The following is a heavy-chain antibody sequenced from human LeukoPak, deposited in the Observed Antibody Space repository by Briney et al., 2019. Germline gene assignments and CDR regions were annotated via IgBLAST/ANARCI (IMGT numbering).Heavy chain of an antibody. CDR2: INPKSGDT. J-gene: IGHJ4*02. CDR1: GYTLTGYY. V-gene: IGHV1-2*02. D-gene: IGHD1-26*01. CDR3: ARDLRWELPGYYFGY. Sequence: ASVKVSCKASGYTLTGYYFHWVRQAPGQGLEWMGWINPKSGDTDYAQKFQGRVTMTRDTSISTAYMELSRLTSDDTAIYYCARDLRWELPGYYFGYWGQGTLVTVSS.